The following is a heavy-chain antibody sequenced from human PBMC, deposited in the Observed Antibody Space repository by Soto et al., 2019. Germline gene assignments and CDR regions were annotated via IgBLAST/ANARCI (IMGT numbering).Heavy chain of an antibody. D-gene: IGHD3-3*01. J-gene: IGHJ6*02. CDR2: IIPICGTA. CDR3: ASYDFWSGPGSRPKKDYYYGMDV. CDR1: GGTFSSYA. Sequence: QVQLVQSGAEVKKPGSSVKVSCKASGGTFSSYAISWVRQAPGQGLEWMGGIIPICGTANYAQKFQGRVTITADESTSTAYMELSSLRSEDTAVYYCASYDFWSGPGSRPKKDYYYGMDVWGQGTTVTVSS. V-gene: IGHV1-69*01.